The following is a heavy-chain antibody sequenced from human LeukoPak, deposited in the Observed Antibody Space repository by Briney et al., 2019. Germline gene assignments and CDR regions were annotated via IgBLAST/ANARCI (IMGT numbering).Heavy chain of an antibody. D-gene: IGHD3-9*01. J-gene: IGHJ6*04. V-gene: IGHV1-46*01. CDR3: ARERGKLRYFDWPHYYYGMDV. Sequence: ASMKVSCKASGYTFTSYYMHWVRQAPGQGLEWMGIINPSGGSTSYAQKFQGRVTMTRDTSTSTVYMELSSLRSEDTAVYYCARERGKLRYFDWPHYYYGMDVWGKGTTVTVSS. CDR2: INPSGGST. CDR1: GYTFTSYY.